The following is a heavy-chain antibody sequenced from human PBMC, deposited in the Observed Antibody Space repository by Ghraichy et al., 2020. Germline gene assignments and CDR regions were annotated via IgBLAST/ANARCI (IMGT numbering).Heavy chain of an antibody. V-gene: IGHV3-48*02. D-gene: IGHD2-21*01. J-gene: IGHJ6*02. CDR2: ITSSSKFI. CDR3: ARGSKVVRFYYYDGMDV. Sequence: GSLRLSCAASGFTFSGYSMNWVRQAPGKGLEWVAYITSSSKFISYADSVKGRFTISRDNAQNTLDLQMKSLRDEETAVYYCARGSKVVRFYYYDGMDVWGQGTTVTVSS. CDR1: GFTFSGYS.